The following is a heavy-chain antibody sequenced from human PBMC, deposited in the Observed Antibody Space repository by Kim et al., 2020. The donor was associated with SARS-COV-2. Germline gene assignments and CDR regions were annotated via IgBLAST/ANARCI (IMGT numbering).Heavy chain of an antibody. J-gene: IGHJ6*02. CDR1: GFTFSSYG. Sequence: GGSLRLSCAASGFTFSSYGMHWVRQAPGKGLEWVAVISYDGSNKYYADSVKGRFTISRDNSKNTLYLQMNSLRAEDTAVYYCANGKRGDYYDFWSGYDGMDVWGQGTTGTVSS. V-gene: IGHV3-30*18. D-gene: IGHD3-3*01. CDR2: ISYDGSNK. CDR3: ANGKRGDYYDFWSGYDGMDV.